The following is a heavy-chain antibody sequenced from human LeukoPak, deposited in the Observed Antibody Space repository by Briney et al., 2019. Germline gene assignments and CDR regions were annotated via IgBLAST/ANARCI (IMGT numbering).Heavy chain of an antibody. J-gene: IGHJ6*02. CDR1: GGSFSGYY. V-gene: IGHV4-34*01. CDR3: VRASRNEVVTAIPWFYYYGMDV. Sequence: SETLSLTCAVYGGSFSGYYWSWIRQPPGKGLEWIGEINHSGSTNYNPSLKSRVTISVDTSKNQFSLKLSSVTAADTAVYYCVRASRNEVVTAIPWFYYYGMDVWGQGTTVTVSS. D-gene: IGHD2-21*02. CDR2: INHSGST.